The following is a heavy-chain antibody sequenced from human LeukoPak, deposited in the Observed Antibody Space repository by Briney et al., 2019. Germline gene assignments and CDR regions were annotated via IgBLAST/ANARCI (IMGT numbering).Heavy chain of an antibody. CDR3: ASGGGSRSSTFDCASTSCPIDY. CDR1: GFTFSNYV. J-gene: IGHJ4*02. V-gene: IGHV3-23*01. D-gene: IGHD2-2*01. Sequence: GGSLRLSCAASGFTFSNYVMTWVRQAPGKGLEWVSTISGGGDNTYYADSVKGRFTISRDNSKNTLYLQMNSLRVEDTAVYYCASGGGSRSSTFDCASTSCPIDYWGQGTHVTVSS. CDR2: ISGGGDNT.